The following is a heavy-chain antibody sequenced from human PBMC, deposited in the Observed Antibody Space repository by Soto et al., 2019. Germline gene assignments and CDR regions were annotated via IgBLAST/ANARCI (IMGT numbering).Heavy chain of an antibody. CDR3: ARDGGDCYSQCSVGAFDI. CDR2: INPSGGST. J-gene: IGHJ3*02. D-gene: IGHD2-21*02. CDR1: GYTFTSYY. V-gene: IGHV1-46*01. Sequence: ASVKVSCKASGYTFTSYYMHWVLQAPGQGLEWMGIINPSGGSTSYAQKFQGRVTMTRDTSTSTVYMELSSLRSEDKAVYYCARDGGDCYSQCSVGAFDIWGQGTMVT.